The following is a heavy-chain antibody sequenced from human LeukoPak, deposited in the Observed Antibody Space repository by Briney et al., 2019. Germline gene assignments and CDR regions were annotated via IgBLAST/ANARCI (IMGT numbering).Heavy chain of an antibody. D-gene: IGHD3-3*01. V-gene: IGHV3-7*01. CDR3: AREMIFGVVNEASGAFDI. J-gene: IGHJ3*02. CDR1: GFTFSSYW. CDR2: IKQDGSER. Sequence: GGSLRLSCAASGFTFSSYWMSWVRQAPGKGLEWVANIKQDGSERYYVDSVKGRFTISRDNAKNSLYLQMNSLRAEDTAVYYCAREMIFGVVNEASGAFDIWGQGTMVTVSS.